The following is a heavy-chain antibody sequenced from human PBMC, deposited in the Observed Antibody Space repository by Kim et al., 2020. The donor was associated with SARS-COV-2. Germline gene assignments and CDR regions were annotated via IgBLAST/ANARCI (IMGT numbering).Heavy chain of an antibody. J-gene: IGHJ5*02. Sequence: SETLSLTCAVYGGSFSGYYWSWIRQPPGKGLEWIGEINHSGSTNYNPSLKSRVTISVDTSKNQFSLKLSSVTAADTALYYCARGHLSSSWYRSWFDPWGQGTLVTVSS. CDR2: INHSGST. D-gene: IGHD6-13*01. V-gene: IGHV4-34*01. CDR1: GGSFSGYY. CDR3: ARGHLSSSWYRSWFDP.